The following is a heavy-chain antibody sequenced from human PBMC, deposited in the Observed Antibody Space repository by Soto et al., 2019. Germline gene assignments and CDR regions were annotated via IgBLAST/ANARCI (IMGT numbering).Heavy chain of an antibody. V-gene: IGHV1-69*13. Sequence: SVKVSCKASGGTFSSYAISWVRQAPGQGLEWMGGIIPIFGTANYAQKFQGRVTITADESTSTAYMELSSLRSEDTAVYYCARDYIVVVPGPWFDPWGQGTLVTVSS. CDR2: IIPIFGTA. CDR3: ARDYIVVVPGPWFDP. D-gene: IGHD2-2*01. J-gene: IGHJ5*02. CDR1: GGTFSSYA.